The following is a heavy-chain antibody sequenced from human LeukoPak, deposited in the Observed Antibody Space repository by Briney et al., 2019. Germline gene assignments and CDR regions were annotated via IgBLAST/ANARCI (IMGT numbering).Heavy chain of an antibody. CDR2: IKHAGGAK. Sequence: GGSLRLSCAASGFTSSSYWMSWVRQAPGKGLEWVANIKHAGGAKYYVDSVKGRFTISRDNTKNTLYQQMNSLRAEDTAVYYCATDLSTFLEGGRHYYYCGMDVWGQGTTVTVSS. D-gene: IGHD3-3*01. V-gene: IGHV3-7*01. J-gene: IGHJ6*02. CDR1: GFTSSSYW. CDR3: ATDLSTFLEGGRHYYYCGMDV.